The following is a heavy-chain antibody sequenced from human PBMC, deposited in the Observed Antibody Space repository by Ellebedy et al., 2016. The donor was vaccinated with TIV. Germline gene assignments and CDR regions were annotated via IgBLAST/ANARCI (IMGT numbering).Heavy chain of an antibody. J-gene: IGHJ6*02. V-gene: IGHV3-30*18. CDR1: GFTFSSYG. CDR3: AKGVSPVYYYGMDV. CDR2: ISYDGSNK. Sequence: GESLKISXAASGFTFSSYGMHWVRQAPGKGLEWVAVISYDGSNKYYADSVKGRFTISRDNSKNTLYLQMNSLRAEDTAVYYCAKGVSPVYYYGMDVWGQGTTVTVSS.